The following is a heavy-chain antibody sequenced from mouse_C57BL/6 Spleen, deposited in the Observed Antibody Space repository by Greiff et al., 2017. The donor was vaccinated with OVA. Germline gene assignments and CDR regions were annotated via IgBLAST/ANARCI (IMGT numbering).Heavy chain of an antibody. D-gene: IGHD4-1*01. CDR2: INPGSGGT. CDR1: GYAFTNSL. J-gene: IGHJ3*01. V-gene: IGHV1-54*01. Sequence: VQLQQSGAELVRPGTSVKVSCKASGYAFTNSLIEWVKQRPGQGLEWIGVINPGSGGTNYNEKFKGKATLTADKSSSTSYMQLSSLTSVDSSVYFCALANWDVAYWGQGTLVTVSA. CDR3: ALANWDVAY.